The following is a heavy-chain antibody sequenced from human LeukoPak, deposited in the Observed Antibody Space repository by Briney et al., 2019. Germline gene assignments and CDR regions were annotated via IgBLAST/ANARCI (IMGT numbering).Heavy chain of an antibody. J-gene: IGHJ4*02. V-gene: IGHV4-38-2*02. Sequence: SETLSLTCAVSGYSISSGYHWGWIRQPPGRGLDWIGTIYHSGTTYYNPSLKSRLTISVDTSKNQFSLKLSSVTAADTAVYYCARDRYYDSSDYFYNSYFDNWGQGTLVTVSS. CDR2: IYHSGTT. CDR1: GYSISSGYH. D-gene: IGHD3-22*01. CDR3: ARDRYYDSSDYFYNSYFDN.